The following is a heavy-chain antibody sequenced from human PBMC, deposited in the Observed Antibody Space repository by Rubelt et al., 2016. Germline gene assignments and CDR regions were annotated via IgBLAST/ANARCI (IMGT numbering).Heavy chain of an antibody. Sequence: ASRKGLEWVSAISGSGGSTYYADPMKGRFTISRDNSKNTLYLQMNSLRAEDTAVYYCAKGSALIAVAGNFGYWGQGTLVTVSS. V-gene: IGHV3-23*01. CDR2: ISGSGGST. J-gene: IGHJ4*02. CDR3: AKGSALIAVAGNFGY. D-gene: IGHD6-19*01.